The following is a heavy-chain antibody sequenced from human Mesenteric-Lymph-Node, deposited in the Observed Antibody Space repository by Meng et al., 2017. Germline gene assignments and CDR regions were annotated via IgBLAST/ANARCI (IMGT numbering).Heavy chain of an antibody. D-gene: IGHD6-19*01. CDR2: ISSDGSNK. Sequence: VQLLESGGGLVQPGGSLRLSCAASEFTFSSYPMHWVRQAPGKGLEWVAVISSDGSNKYYIDSVKGRFTISRDNSKNTLYVQMNSLRADDTAVYYCARENKAVAGVFDYWGQGTLVTVSS. J-gene: IGHJ4*02. V-gene: IGHV3-30-3*01. CDR3: ARENKAVAGVFDY. CDR1: EFTFSSYP.